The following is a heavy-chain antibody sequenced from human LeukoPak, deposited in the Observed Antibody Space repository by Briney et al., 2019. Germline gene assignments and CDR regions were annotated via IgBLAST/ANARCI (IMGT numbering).Heavy chain of an antibody. CDR1: GYSFTSYW. J-gene: IGHJ6*02. D-gene: IGHD2-15*01. CDR2: IDPNDSYT. CDR3: ARHIQDCSGGSCYQSYYYYGMDV. Sequence: GESLKISCKGSGYSFTSYWISWVRQMPGKGLEWMGRIDPNDSYTNYSPSFQGHVTISADKSISTAYLQWSSLKASDTAMYYCARHIQDCSGGSCYQSYYYYGMDVWGQGTTVTVSS. V-gene: IGHV5-10-1*01.